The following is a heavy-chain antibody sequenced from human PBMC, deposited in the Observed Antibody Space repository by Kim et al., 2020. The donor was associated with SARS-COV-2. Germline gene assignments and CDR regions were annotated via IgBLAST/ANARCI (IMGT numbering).Heavy chain of an antibody. CDR1: GFTIDNYW. CDR3: VRGVRGDSGWSFYYAMDV. D-gene: IGHD6-19*01. CDR2: IKQDGSEK. Sequence: GGSLRLSCAASGFTIDNYWMSWVRQAPGKGLEWVANIKQDGSEKYYVDSVKGRFTISRDNGKSSLYLQMNSLRAEDTAVYYCVRGVRGDSGWSFYYAMDVGGQGTTVTVSS. J-gene: IGHJ6*02. V-gene: IGHV3-7*01.